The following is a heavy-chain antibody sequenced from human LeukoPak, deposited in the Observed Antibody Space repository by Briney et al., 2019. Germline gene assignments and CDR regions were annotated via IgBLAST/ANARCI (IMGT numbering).Heavy chain of an antibody. D-gene: IGHD4-17*01. Sequence: GGSLRLSCAASGFTFSSYGMHWVRQAPGKGLEWVAFIRYDGSNKYYADSVKGRFTISRDNSKNTLYLQMNSLRAEDTAVYYCAKDPGNDYGDYGPLDYWGQGTLVTVSS. CDR2: IRYDGSNK. CDR1: GFTFSSYG. V-gene: IGHV3-30*02. J-gene: IGHJ4*02. CDR3: AKDPGNDYGDYGPLDY.